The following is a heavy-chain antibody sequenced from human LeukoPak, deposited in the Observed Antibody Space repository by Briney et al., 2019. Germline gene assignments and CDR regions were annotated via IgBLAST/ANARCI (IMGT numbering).Heavy chain of an antibody. CDR1: GGTFSSYA. CDR2: IIPIFGTA. Sequence: ASVKVSCKASGGTFSSYAISWVRQAPGQGLEWMGGIIPIFGTANYAQKFQGRVTITADGSTSTAYMELSSLRSEDTAVYYCARGGSIVVPAATLLDYYYYYYMDVWGKGTTVTVSS. V-gene: IGHV1-69*13. D-gene: IGHD2-2*01. J-gene: IGHJ6*03. CDR3: ARGGSIVVPAATLLDYYYYYYMDV.